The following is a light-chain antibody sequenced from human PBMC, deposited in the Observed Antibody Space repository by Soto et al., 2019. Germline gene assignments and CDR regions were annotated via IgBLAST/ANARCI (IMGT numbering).Light chain of an antibody. J-gene: IGLJ3*02. Sequence: QSVLTQPPSVSGAPGQRVTISCTGTSSNIGAGYDVHWYQQIPGTAPKLLIYDNINRPSGVPDRFTGSKSGTSASLAITGLQAEDEADYYCAAWDDSLNARGVFGGGTQLTVL. CDR1: SSNIGAGYD. V-gene: IGLV1-40*01. CDR3: AAWDDSLNARGV. CDR2: DNI.